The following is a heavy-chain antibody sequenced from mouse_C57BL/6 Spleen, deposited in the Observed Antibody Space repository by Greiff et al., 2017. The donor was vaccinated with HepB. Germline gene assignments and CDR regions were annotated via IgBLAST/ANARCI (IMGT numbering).Heavy chain of an antibody. CDR3: ARGTTVVAPFGY. CDR2: IYPGDGDT. D-gene: IGHD1-1*01. Sequence: VKLQESGPELVKPGASVKISCKASGYAFSSSWMNWVKQRPGKGLEWIGRIYPGDGDTNYNGKFKGKATLTADKSSSTAYMQLSSLTSEDSAVYFCARGTTVVAPFGYWGQGTTLTVSS. CDR1: GYAFSSSW. J-gene: IGHJ2*01. V-gene: IGHV1-82*01.